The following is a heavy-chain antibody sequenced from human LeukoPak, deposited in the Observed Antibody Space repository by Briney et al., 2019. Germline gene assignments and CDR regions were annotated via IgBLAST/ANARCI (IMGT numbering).Heavy chain of an antibody. CDR2: IYSGGNT. V-gene: IGHV3-66*01. D-gene: IGHD6-13*01. CDR1: GFSVSDNY. CDR3: ASALAAASHTSFDH. Sequence: GGSLRLSCAASGFSVSDNYMSWVRQAPGKGLEWVSIIYSGGNTYYADSVKGRFTISRDNSQNTAYLQMNSMRAEDTAVYYCASALAAASHTSFDHWGQGTLVTVSS. J-gene: IGHJ4*02.